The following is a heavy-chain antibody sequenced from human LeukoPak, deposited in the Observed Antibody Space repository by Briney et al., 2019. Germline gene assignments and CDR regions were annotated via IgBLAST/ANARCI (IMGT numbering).Heavy chain of an antibody. D-gene: IGHD2-2*01. J-gene: IGHJ4*02. CDR2: IYYSGST. CDR3: ARGDGYCSSTSCSRPFDY. V-gene: IGHV4-30-4*01. CDR1: GGSISSGDYY. Sequence: SETLSLTCTVSGGSISSGDYYWSWIRQPPGKGLEWIGYIYYSGSTYYNPSLKSRVTISVDTSKNQFSLKLSSVTAADTAVYYCARGDGYCSSTSCSRPFDYWGQGTLVTVSS.